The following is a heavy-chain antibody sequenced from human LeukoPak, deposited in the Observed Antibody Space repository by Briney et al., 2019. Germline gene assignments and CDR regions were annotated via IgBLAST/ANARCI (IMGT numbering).Heavy chain of an antibody. CDR3: ARQVATPTKNWFDP. Sequence: SETLSLTCTVSSGSISSYYWSWIRQPPGKGLEWIGYIYYSGSTNYNPSLKSRVTISVDTSKNQFSLKLSSVTAADTAVYYCARQVATPTKNWFDPWGQGTLVTVSS. J-gene: IGHJ5*02. CDR2: IYYSGST. D-gene: IGHD5-12*01. V-gene: IGHV4-59*08. CDR1: SGSISSYY.